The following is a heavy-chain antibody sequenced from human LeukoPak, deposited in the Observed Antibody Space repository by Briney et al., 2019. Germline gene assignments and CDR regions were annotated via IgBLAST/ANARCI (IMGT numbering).Heavy chain of an antibody. V-gene: IGHV3-33*08. Sequence: PGRSLRLSCAASGFTFSSYGMHWVRQAPGKGLEWVAVIWYDGSNKYYADSVKGRFTISRDNSKNTLYLQMNSLRAEDTAVYYCARGVQVPYYFDYWGQGTLVTVSS. CDR3: ARGVQVPYYFDY. J-gene: IGHJ4*02. CDR1: GFTFSSYG. CDR2: IWYDGSNK. D-gene: IGHD2-2*01.